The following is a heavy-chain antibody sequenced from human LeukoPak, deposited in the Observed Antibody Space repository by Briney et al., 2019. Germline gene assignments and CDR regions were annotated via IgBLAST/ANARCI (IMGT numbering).Heavy chain of an antibody. V-gene: IGHV4-59*01. D-gene: IGHD3-9*01. CDR2: IYYTRST. Sequence: SETLSLTCTVSGGSISSYYWSWIRQPPGKGLERIGYIYYTRSTHYNPSLKSRLTISVDTSKNQFSLKLSCVTAADAAVDYCARIRYSDVLTGYYRDGYLDHWGQGTLVTVSS. CDR1: GGSISSYY. J-gene: IGHJ4*02. CDR3: ARIRYSDVLTGYYRDGYLDH.